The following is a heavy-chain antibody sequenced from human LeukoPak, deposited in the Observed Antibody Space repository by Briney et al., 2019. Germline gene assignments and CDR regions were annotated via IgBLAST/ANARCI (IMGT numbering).Heavy chain of an antibody. D-gene: IGHD6-13*01. CDR2: VYYSSGT. CDR3: ASDENNISWFFY. J-gene: IGHJ4*02. Sequence: SETLSLTCTVSGGSLGPNYCSWIRQPPGKGLEWIGTVYYSSGTYYNPSLKSRASISEDTSRNQFSLKLTSVTDADTAVYYCASDENNISWFFYWGQGALVTVSS. CDR1: GGSLGPNY. V-gene: IGHV4-59*08.